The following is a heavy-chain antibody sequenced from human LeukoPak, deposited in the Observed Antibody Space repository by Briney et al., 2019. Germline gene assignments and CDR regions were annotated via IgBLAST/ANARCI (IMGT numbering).Heavy chain of an antibody. CDR3: AAIPSGYDSWRPPPTDAFDI. D-gene: IGHD5-12*01. V-gene: IGHV3-23*01. J-gene: IGHJ3*02. CDR1: GFTFSSYA. CDR2: ISGSGGST. Sequence: GGSLRLSCAASGFTFSSYAMSWVRQAPGKGLEWVSAISGSGGSTYYADSVKGRFTISRDNSKNTLYLQMNSLRAEDTAVYYCAAIPSGYDSWRPPPTDAFDIWGQGTMVTVSS.